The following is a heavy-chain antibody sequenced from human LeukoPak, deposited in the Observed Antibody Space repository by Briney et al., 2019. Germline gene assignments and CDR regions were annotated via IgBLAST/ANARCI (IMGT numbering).Heavy chain of an antibody. D-gene: IGHD4-17*01. CDR3: ARDRDYGDYFDY. V-gene: IGHV3-30-3*01. J-gene: IGHJ4*02. CDR1: GFTFSSYA. CDR2: ISYDGSNK. Sequence: AGGSLRLSCAASGFTFSSYAMHWVRQAPGKGLEWVAVISYDGSNKYYAGSVKGRFTISRDNSKNTLYLQMNSLRAEDTAVYYCARDRDYGDYFDYWGQGTLVTVSS.